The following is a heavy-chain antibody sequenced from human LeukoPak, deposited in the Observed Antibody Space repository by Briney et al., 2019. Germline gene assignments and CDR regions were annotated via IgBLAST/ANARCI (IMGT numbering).Heavy chain of an antibody. D-gene: IGHD1-7*01. CDR1: GGSISSSSYY. J-gene: IGHJ4*02. V-gene: IGHV4-39*07. CDR2: IHHSGST. Sequence: PSETLSLTCTVSGGSISSSSYYWGWIRQPPGKGLEWIGNIHHSGSTYYNPSLKSRVTISVDTSKNQFSLKLSSVTAADTAVYYCARAPYNWNYHYYFDYWGQGTLVTVSS. CDR3: ARAPYNWNYHYYFDY.